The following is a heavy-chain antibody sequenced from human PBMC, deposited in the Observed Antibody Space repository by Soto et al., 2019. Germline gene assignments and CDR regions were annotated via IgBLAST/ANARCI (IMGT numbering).Heavy chain of an antibody. D-gene: IGHD3-10*01. CDR2: IYYSGST. CDR3: ARRVYGSGSYYHA. J-gene: IGHJ5*02. Sequence: SETLSLTCTVSGGSISSYYWSWIRQPPGKGLEWIGYIYYSGSTNYNPSLKSRVTISVDTSKNQFSLKLSSVTAADTAVYYCARRVYGSGSYYHAWGQGTLVTVS. CDR1: GGSISSYY. V-gene: IGHV4-59*08.